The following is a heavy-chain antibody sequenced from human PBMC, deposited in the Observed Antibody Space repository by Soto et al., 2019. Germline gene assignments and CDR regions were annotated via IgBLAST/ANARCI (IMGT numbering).Heavy chain of an antibody. V-gene: IGHV4-39*01. J-gene: IGHJ4*02. CDR3: ARHEYYYDSSGYLY. CDR2: IYYSGST. CDR1: GGSISSSSYY. D-gene: IGHD3-22*01. Sequence: SETLSLTCTVSGGSISSSSYYWGWIRQPPGKGLEWIGSIYYSGSTYYNPSLKSRVTICVDTSKNQFSLKLSSVTAADTAVYYCARHEYYYDSSGYLYWGQGTLVTVSS.